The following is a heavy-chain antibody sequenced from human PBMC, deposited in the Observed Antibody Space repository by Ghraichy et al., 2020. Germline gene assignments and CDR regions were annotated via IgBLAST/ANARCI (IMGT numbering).Heavy chain of an antibody. D-gene: IGHD5-18*01. CDR1: GFTFSSYW. Sequence: GESLNISCAASGFTFSSYWMHWVRQAPGKGLVWVSRINSDGSSTTYADSVKGRFTISRDNAKNTLYLQMNSLRAEDTAVYYCARGASGYSYGWGQGTLVTVSS. J-gene: IGHJ4*02. CDR3: ARGASGYSYG. CDR2: INSDGSST. V-gene: IGHV3-74*01.